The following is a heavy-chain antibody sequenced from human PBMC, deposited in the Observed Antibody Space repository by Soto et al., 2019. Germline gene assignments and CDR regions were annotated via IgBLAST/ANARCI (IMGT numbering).Heavy chain of an antibody. J-gene: IGHJ4*02. CDR3: ARRWGEGRVDY. Sequence: PSETLSLTCAVSGGSISSSNWWSWVRQPPGKGLEWIGEIYHSGNTNYNPSLKSRVTMAVDKSRNQLSLKLSSVTAADTAVYYCARRWGEGRVDYWGQGTLVTVSS. CDR1: GGSISSSNW. V-gene: IGHV4-4*02. D-gene: IGHD3-10*01. CDR2: IYHSGNT.